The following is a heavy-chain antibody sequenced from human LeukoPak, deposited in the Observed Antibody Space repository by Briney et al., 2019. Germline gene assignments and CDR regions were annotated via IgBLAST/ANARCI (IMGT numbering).Heavy chain of an antibody. V-gene: IGHV3-30*03. CDR2: ISYDGSNK. CDR3: ARLSGSYCFDY. D-gene: IGHD1-26*01. CDR1: GFTFSSYG. Sequence: GGSLRLSCAASGFTFSSYGMHWVRQAPGKGLEWVAVISYDGSNKYYADSVKGRFTISRDNSKNTLYLQMNSLRAEDTAVYYCARLSGSYCFDYWGQGTLVTVSS. J-gene: IGHJ4*02.